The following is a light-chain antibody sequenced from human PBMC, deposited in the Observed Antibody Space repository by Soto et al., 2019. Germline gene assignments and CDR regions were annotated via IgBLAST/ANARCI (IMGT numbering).Light chain of an antibody. V-gene: IGKV1-5*03. CDR3: QQYNSYSPYT. CDR1: QSISSW. CDR2: KES. Sequence: DIQMTQSRSTLSASVGDRVTITCRASQSISSWLAWYQQKPGKAPKLLIYKESSLESGVPSRFSGSGSGTEFTLTISSLQPDDFATYYCQQYNSYSPYTFGQGTKLEIK. J-gene: IGKJ2*01.